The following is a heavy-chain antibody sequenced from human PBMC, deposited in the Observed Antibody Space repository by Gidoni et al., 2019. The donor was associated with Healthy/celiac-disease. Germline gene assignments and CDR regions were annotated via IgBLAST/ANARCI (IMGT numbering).Heavy chain of an antibody. Sequence: QVQLVQSGAEVKKPGASVKVSCQASGYTFTSYGISWVRQAPGQGLEWMGWISAYNGNTNYAQKLQGRVTMTTDTSTSTAYMELRSLRSDDTAVYYCARAPLFSFTILGREAFDIWGQGTMVTVSS. CDR2: ISAYNGNT. D-gene: IGHD3-3*01. J-gene: IGHJ3*02. V-gene: IGHV1-18*01. CDR3: ARAPLFSFTILGREAFDI. CDR1: GYTFTSYG.